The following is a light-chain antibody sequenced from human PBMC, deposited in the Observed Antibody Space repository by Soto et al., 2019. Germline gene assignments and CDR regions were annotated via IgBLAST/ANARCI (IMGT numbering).Light chain of an antibody. CDR1: TSNIGNNY. V-gene: IGLV1-51*01. Sequence: QSVLTQPPSVSAAPGQRVTISCSGSTSNIGNNYVSWYRQIPGTAPKLLIYDNTERPSGIPDRFSGSKSGASATLGITGLQTGXEADYYCVTWDDSLSIGVFGGGTKLTVL. J-gene: IGLJ3*02. CDR2: DNT. CDR3: VTWDDSLSIGV.